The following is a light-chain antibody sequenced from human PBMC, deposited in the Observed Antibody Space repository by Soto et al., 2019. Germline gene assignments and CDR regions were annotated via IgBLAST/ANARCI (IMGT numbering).Light chain of an antibody. V-gene: IGKV1-27*01. Sequence: EIQMTQSPSSLSASVGERVTLTCRASQGISNYLAWYQQKPGQVPKLLIYAASTLQSGLPSRFSGRGSGTDFTLTISILQPEDVATYYWQKYNCAPPTFGGGTKVEIK. CDR2: AAS. J-gene: IGKJ4*01. CDR1: QGISNY. CDR3: QKYNCAPPT.